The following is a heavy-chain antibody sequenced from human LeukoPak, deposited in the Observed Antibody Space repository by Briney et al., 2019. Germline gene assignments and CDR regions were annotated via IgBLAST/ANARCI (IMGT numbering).Heavy chain of an antibody. J-gene: IGHJ4*02. CDR1: GFTFSSYG. V-gene: IGHV3-30*18. CDR2: ISYDGSNK. D-gene: IGHD3-3*01. Sequence: GGSLRLSCAASGFTFSSYGMHWVRQAPGKGLEWVAVISYDGSNKYFADSVKGRFTISRDNSKNTLYLQMNRLRAEDTAVYYCAKGWGMPMFGVVTNWGQGTLVTVSS. CDR3: AKGWGMPMFGVVTN.